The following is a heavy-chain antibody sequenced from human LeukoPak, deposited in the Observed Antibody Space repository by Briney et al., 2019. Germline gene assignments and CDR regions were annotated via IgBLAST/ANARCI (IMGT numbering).Heavy chain of an antibody. J-gene: IGHJ5*02. V-gene: IGHV5-51*01. D-gene: IGHD2-2*01. CDR1: GYSFTSYW. CDR3: ARAYCSSTSCTGSWFDP. Sequence: GESLKISCKGSGYSFTSYWIGWVRQMPGKGLEWMGIIYPGDSDTRYSPSFQGQVTISADKSISTAYLQWSSLKASDTSMYYCARAYCSSTSCTGSWFDPWGQGTLVTVSS. CDR2: IYPGDSDT.